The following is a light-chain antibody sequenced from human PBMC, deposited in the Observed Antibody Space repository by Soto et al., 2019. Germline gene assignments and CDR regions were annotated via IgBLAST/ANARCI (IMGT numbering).Light chain of an antibody. CDR1: QNVGGS. CDR2: RAS. Sequence: VMKKSPATLFVKQWERATLSCRASQNVGGSVAWYQQKPGQAPRLLIYRASTRATGIPARFSGSGSGTEFTLTISSLQSEDFAVYYCQQSRTFAQGTKV. CDR3: QQSRT. V-gene: IGKV3-15*01. J-gene: IGKJ2*01.